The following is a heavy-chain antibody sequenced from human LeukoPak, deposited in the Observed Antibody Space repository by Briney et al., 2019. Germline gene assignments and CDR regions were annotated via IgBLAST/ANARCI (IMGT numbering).Heavy chain of an antibody. D-gene: IGHD2-21*01. CDR1: GGSINSYY. CDR2: IYYSGST. Sequence: PSETLSLTCTASGGSINSYYWSWIRQPPGKGLEWIGYIYYSGSTIYNPSLKSRVTISVDTSKKQFSLKLNSVTAADTAVYYCARESYFGYYYYMDVWGKGTTVTVS. CDR3: ARESYFGYYYYMDV. J-gene: IGHJ6*03. V-gene: IGHV4-59*01.